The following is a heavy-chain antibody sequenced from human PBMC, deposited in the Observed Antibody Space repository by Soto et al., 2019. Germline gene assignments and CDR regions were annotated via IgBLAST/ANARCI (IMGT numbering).Heavy chain of an antibody. V-gene: IGHV3-7*01. CDR2: INQDGSEK. J-gene: IGHJ4*02. CDR3: ARYCSGGSCFVY. Sequence: GGSLRLSCAASGFTFSSYWMSWVRQAPGKGLEWVANINQDGSEKYYVDSVKGRFTVSRDNAKNSLYLQMNNLRAEDTAVYYCARYCSGGSCFVYWGQGTLVTVSS. CDR1: GFTFSSYW. D-gene: IGHD2-15*01.